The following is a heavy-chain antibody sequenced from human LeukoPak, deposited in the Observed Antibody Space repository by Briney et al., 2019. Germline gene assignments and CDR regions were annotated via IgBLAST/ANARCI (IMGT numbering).Heavy chain of an antibody. Sequence: ASVEVSCKASGYTFTGYYMHWVRQAPGQGLEWMGWINPNSGGTNYAQKFQGRVTMTTDTSTSTAYMELRSLRSDDTAVYYCARASPFRAIDYWGQGTLVTVSS. D-gene: IGHD2-2*01. J-gene: IGHJ4*02. V-gene: IGHV1-2*02. CDR3: ARASPFRAIDY. CDR1: GYTFTGYY. CDR2: INPNSGGT.